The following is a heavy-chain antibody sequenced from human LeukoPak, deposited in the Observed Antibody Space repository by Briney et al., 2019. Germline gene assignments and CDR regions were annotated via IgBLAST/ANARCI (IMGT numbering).Heavy chain of an antibody. CDR3: ARDFDSSGPLRY. Sequence: GGSLRLSCAASGFSFSSYWMKWVRQDPGKGLEWVANIKGDGSEKYYVASVKGPFTISRDNAKNSLYLQMNSLRAEDTAVYYCARDFDSSGPLRYWGQGTLVTVSS. D-gene: IGHD3-22*01. V-gene: IGHV3-7*01. CDR2: IKGDGSEK. CDR1: GFSFSSYW. J-gene: IGHJ4*02.